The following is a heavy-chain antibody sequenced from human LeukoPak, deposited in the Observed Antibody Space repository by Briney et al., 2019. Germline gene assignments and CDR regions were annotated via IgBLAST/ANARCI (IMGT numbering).Heavy chain of an antibody. CDR1: GFTFNYYD. V-gene: IGHV3-13*01. Sequence: PGGSLRLSCAVSGFTFNYYDMHWVRQAPGKRLEWVSAIRTTGDTHYPDSVKGRFTMSREDAKNSVHLQMNTLRAEDTAVYYCARISRSGGSLDYWGQGTLVTVSS. J-gene: IGHJ4*02. CDR3: ARISRSGGSLDY. CDR2: IRTTGDT. D-gene: IGHD2-15*01.